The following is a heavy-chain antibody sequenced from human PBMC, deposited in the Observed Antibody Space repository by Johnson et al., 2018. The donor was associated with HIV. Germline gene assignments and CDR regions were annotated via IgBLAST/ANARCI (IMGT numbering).Heavy chain of an antibody. CDR2: IYSGGST. Sequence: VQLVESGGGLVQPGGSLRLSCAASGFTVSSNYMSWVRQAPGKGLEWVSVIYSGGSTYSADSVKGRFSISRDNSKNTLYLQMNSLRAEDTAVYYCARNSGNGLVLRGDAFDMWGQGTMVTVSS. CDR3: ARNSGNGLVLRGDAFDM. D-gene: IGHD2-8*01. J-gene: IGHJ3*02. CDR1: GFTVSSNY. V-gene: IGHV3-66*02.